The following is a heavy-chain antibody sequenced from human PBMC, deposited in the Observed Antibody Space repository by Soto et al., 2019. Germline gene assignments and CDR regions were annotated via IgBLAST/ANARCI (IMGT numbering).Heavy chain of an antibody. J-gene: IGHJ6*02. CDR3: ARGGAAADLYYYYGMDV. V-gene: IGHV4-39*07. D-gene: IGHD6-13*01. CDR2: INHSGST. Sequence: DSPSLACTVSGGSVSSGSYYWSWIRQAPGKGLEWIGEINHSGSTNYNPSLKSRVTISVDTSKNQFSLKLSSVTAADTAVYYCARGGAAADLYYYYGMDVWGQGTTVTVSS. CDR1: GGSVSSGSYY.